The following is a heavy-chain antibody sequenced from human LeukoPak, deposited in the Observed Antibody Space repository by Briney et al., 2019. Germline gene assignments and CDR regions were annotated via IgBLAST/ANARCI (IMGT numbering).Heavy chain of an antibody. Sequence: GGSLRLSCAASGFTFSSYAMSWVRQAPGKGLEWVSAISGSGGSTYYADSVKGRFTISRDNSKNTLYLPMNSLRAEDTAVYYCAKGLFSSSSQLDYWGQGTLVTVSS. V-gene: IGHV3-23*01. CDR3: AKGLFSSSSQLDY. CDR2: ISGSGGST. D-gene: IGHD6-6*01. CDR1: GFTFSSYA. J-gene: IGHJ4*02.